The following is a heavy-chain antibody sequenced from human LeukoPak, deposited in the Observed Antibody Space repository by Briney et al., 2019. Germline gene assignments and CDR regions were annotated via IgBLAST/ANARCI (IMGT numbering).Heavy chain of an antibody. J-gene: IGHJ5*02. Sequence: GVSVKVSCKASGYTFTSYDINWVRQATGQGLEWMGWMNPNSGNTGYAQKFQGRATITRNTSISTAYMELSSLRSEDTAVYYCARGDSSSSAWFDPWGQGTLVTVSS. CDR1: GYTFTSYD. CDR2: MNPNSGNT. D-gene: IGHD6-6*01. CDR3: ARGDSSSSAWFDP. V-gene: IGHV1-8*03.